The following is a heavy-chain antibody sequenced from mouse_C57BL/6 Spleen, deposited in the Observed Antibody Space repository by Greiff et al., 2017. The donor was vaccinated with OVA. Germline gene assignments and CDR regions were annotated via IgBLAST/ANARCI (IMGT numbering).Heavy chain of an antibody. CDR3: TREGPTVVARYAMDY. D-gene: IGHD1-1*01. Sequence: EVQLQQSGTVLARPGASVKMSCKTSGYTFTSYWMHWVKQRPGQGLEWIGAIYPGNSDTSYNQKFKGKAKLTAVTSASTAYMELSSLTNEDSAVYYCTREGPTVVARYAMDYWGQGTSVTVSS. CDR2: IYPGNSDT. V-gene: IGHV1-5*01. J-gene: IGHJ4*01. CDR1: GYTFTSYW.